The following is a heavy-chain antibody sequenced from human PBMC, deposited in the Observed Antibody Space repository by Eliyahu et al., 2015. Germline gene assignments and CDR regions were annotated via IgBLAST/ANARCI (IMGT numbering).Heavy chain of an antibody. CDR2: IIPIFGTA. Sequence: QVQLVQSGAEVKKPGSSVKVSCKASGGTFSSYAISWVRQAPGQGLEWMGGIIPIFGTANYAQKFQGRVTITADESTSTAYMELSSLRSEDTAVYYCAREYSSSFYTAMVSVFDYWGQGTLVTVSS. V-gene: IGHV1-69*01. CDR3: AREYSSSFYTAMVSVFDY. D-gene: IGHD5-18*01. CDR1: GGTFSSYA. J-gene: IGHJ4*02.